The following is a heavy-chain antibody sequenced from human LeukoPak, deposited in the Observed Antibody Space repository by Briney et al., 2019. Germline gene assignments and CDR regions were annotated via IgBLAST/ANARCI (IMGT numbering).Heavy chain of an antibody. CDR3: ARDQLGFSSGWYPAGFDY. CDR2: ISRNGGST. D-gene: IGHD6-19*01. V-gene: IGHV3-64*01. Sequence: GGSLRLSCAASGFTFSSYTMHWVRQAPGKGLESVSAISRNGGSTYYANSVKGRFTIPRDNSKNTLYLQMGSLRAEDTAVYYCARDQLGFSSGWYPAGFDYWGQGTLVTVSS. J-gene: IGHJ4*02. CDR1: GFTFSSYT.